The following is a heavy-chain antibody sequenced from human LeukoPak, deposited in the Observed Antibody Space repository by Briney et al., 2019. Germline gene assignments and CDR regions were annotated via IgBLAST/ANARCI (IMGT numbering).Heavy chain of an antibody. CDR1: XXXXXXXGXX. CDR3: ARAHGFVTGFDY. V-gene: IGHV4-31*02. Sequence: LTXXXSXXXXXXXGXXWXXVRQHXGKGLEWIGYIYYSGSTYYNPSLKSRVTISVDTSKNQFSLKLSSVTAADTAVYYCARAHGFVTGFDYWGQGTLVTVSS. D-gene: IGHD3-10*01. J-gene: IGHJ4*02. CDR2: IYYSGST.